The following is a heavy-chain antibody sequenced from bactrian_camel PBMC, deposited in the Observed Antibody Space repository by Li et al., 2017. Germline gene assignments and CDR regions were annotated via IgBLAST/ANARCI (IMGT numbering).Heavy chain of an antibody. CDR2: ISGDGGTT. CDR3: AAITPNY. V-gene: IGHV3S40*01. CDR1: GFTFSDYS. Sequence: VQLVESGGDLVQPGGSLRPSCAASGFTFSDYSMTWVRQAPGKGLEWVSAISGDGGTTYYTDSVKGRFTISRDNAKNTLYLEMNSLKIEDTAVYYCAAITPNYWAQGTQVTVS. J-gene: IGHJ4*01.